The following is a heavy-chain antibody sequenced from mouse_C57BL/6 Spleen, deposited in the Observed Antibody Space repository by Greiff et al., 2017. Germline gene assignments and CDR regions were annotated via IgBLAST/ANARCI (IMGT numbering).Heavy chain of an antibody. J-gene: IGHJ4*01. CDR1: GYTFTDYS. D-gene: IGHD2-3*01. CDR3: AREGWLTMDY. CDR2: IYPGSGNN. V-gene: IGHV1-76*01. Sequence: QVQLKQPGAELVRPGASVKLSCKASGYTFTDYSINWVKQRPGQGLEWIARIYPGSGNNYYNEKFKGKATLTAKKSSTTAYMQLSRLTSEDSAVYFCAREGWLTMDYWGQGTSVTVSS.